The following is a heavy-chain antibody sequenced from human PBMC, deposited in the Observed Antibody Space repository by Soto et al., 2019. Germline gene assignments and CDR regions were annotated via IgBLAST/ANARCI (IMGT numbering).Heavy chain of an antibody. D-gene: IGHD6-13*01. CDR3: ARLRDQQLAKLFDY. V-gene: IGHV4-39*01. Sequence: QLQLQESGPGLVKPSETLSLTCTVSGGSISSSSYYWGWIRQPPGKGLEWIGSIYYSGSTYYNPSLKSRFNRCVDTSNNQCSLKLSSVTAADTAVYYCARLRDQQLAKLFDYWGQGTLVTVFS. CDR2: IYYSGST. CDR1: GGSISSSSYY. J-gene: IGHJ4*02.